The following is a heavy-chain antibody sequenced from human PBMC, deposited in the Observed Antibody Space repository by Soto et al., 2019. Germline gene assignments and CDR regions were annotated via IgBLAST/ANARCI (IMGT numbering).Heavy chain of an antibody. CDR3: ARVPDY. Sequence: PSETLSLTCAVSGTSISSTFWWTWVRQPPGKGLEWIGEVYHSGSTKYNPSLKSRVTISVDKSKNQFSLELRAVTAADTAVYYCARVPDYWGQGTLVTVSS. J-gene: IGHJ4*02. CDR1: GTSISSTFW. V-gene: IGHV4-4*02. CDR2: VYHSGST.